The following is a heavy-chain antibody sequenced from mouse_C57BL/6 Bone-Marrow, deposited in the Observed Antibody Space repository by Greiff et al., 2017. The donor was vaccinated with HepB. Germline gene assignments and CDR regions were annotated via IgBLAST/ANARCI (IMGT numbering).Heavy chain of an antibody. V-gene: IGHV7-3*01. D-gene: IGHD2-3*01. Sequence: EVHLVESGGGLVQPGGSLSLSCAASGFTFTDYYMSWVRQPPGKALEWLGFIRNKANGYTTEYSASVKGRFTISRDNSQSILYLQMNALRAEDSATYYCARSGGGYSLFAYWGQGTLVTVSA. CDR1: GFTFTDYY. CDR2: IRNKANGYTT. J-gene: IGHJ3*01. CDR3: ARSGGGYSLFAY.